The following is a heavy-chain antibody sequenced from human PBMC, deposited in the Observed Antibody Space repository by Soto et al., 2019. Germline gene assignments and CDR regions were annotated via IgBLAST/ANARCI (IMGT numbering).Heavy chain of an antibody. V-gene: IGHV1-18*04. CDR2: ISPKNGNT. D-gene: IGHD3-3*01. J-gene: IGHJ5*02. CDR3: ATSYESGFDP. CDR1: GYSFSTYD. Sequence: LLLQSGAELKKPGASVKISCKASGYSFSTYDISWLRQAPGQGPEWMGRISPKNGNTNYAQNFQDRVTMTADTSSSTAYMELRGLRSDDTAKYCCATSYESGFDPWGQGTLVTVSS.